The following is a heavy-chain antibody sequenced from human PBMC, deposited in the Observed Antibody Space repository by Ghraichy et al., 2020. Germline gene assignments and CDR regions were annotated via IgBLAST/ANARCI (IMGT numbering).Heavy chain of an antibody. Sequence: SETLSLTCAVYGGSFSGYYWSWIRQPPGKGLEWIGEINHSGSTNYNPSLKSRVTISVDTSKNQFSLKLSSVTAADTAVYYCARGPLNSSRSYWGQGTLVTVSS. CDR2: INHSGST. V-gene: IGHV4-34*01. J-gene: IGHJ4*02. CDR3: ARGPLNSSRSY. CDR1: GGSFSGYY. D-gene: IGHD3-16*02.